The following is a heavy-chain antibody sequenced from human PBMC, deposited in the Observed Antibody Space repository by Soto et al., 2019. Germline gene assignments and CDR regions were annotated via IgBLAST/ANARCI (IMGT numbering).Heavy chain of an antibody. J-gene: IGHJ1*01. V-gene: IGHV2-5*02. Sequence: QITLKESGPTLVKPTETLTLTCTFSGLSLSTNEVGVGWIRQPPGKALEWLALIYWDDDKRYSPSLKSRLTITQDTSRNQVVLTMTDMDPVDTATYYCTYTPPTTVTTSAEYFQYWGQGTLVTVSS. CDR3: TYTPPTTVTTSAEYFQY. CDR1: GLSLSTNEVG. D-gene: IGHD4-17*01. CDR2: IYWDDDK.